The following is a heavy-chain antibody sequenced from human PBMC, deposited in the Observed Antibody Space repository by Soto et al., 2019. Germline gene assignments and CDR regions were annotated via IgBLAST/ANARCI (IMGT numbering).Heavy chain of an antibody. J-gene: IGHJ4*02. CDR2: IYYSGST. CDR3: ARVRHYGDSPLDY. V-gene: IGHV4-59*01. CDR1: GGSISSYY. Sequence: SETLSLTCTVSGGSISSYYWSWIRQPPGKGLEWIGYIYYSGSTNYNPSLKSRVTISVDTSKNQFSLKLSSVTAADTAVYYCARVRHYGDSPLDYWGQGTLVTVSS. D-gene: IGHD4-17*01.